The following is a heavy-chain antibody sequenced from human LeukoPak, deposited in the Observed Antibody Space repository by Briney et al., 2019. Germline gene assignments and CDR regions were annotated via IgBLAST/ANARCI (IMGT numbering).Heavy chain of an antibody. J-gene: IGHJ6*03. CDR3: AKSPDSMVRGVIIGYMDV. V-gene: IGHV3-23*01. Sequence: GGSLRLSCVVSGFTLSSYAMSWVRQAPGKGLEWVSAISGSGGSTYYADSVKGRFTISRDNSKNTLYLQMNSLRAEETAVYYCAKSPDSMVRGVIIGYMDVWGKGTTVTISS. CDR1: GFTLSSYA. D-gene: IGHD3-10*01. CDR2: ISGSGGST.